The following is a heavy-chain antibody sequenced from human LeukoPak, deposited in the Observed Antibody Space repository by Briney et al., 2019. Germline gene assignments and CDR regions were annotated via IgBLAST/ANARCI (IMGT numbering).Heavy chain of an antibody. D-gene: IGHD4-17*01. J-gene: IGHJ4*02. CDR2: IHNSGST. CDR3: ARNPPGDYDFDY. Sequence: PSEALSLTCTVSGGSISSYYWSWIRQSPGKALEWIGHIHNSGSTSYNPSLKSRVTISVDTSKNQLSLKLSSVTAADTALYYCARNPPGDYDFDYWGQGTLVTVSS. V-gene: IGHV4-59*01. CDR1: GGSISSYY.